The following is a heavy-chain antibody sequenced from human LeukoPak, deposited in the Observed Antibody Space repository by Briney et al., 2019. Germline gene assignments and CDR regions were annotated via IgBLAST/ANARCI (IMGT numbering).Heavy chain of an antibody. D-gene: IGHD2-2*01. V-gene: IGHV3-73*01. Sequence: GGSLTLSCAASGFTFSGSAVQWVRQASGKGLEWVGRIKSKTNNYAKAYAASVKGRFTISRDDSKNTAYLQINSLKTEDTAVYYCTRLPYCSSTSCLFDYWGQGTLVTVSS. J-gene: IGHJ4*02. CDR2: IKSKTNNYAK. CDR1: GFTFSGSA. CDR3: TRLPYCSSTSCLFDY.